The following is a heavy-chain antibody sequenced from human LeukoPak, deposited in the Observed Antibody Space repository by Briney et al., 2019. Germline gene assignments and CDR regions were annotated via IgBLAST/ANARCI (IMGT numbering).Heavy chain of an antibody. Sequence: QAGGSLRLSCAASGFTFSAYWMHWVRQAPGKGLVWVSRINSDGFSIAYADSVKGRFTISRDNSKNTLYLQMNSLRAEDTAVYYCAKDLSVDYGDYWGGAFDIWGQGTMVTVSS. CDR1: GFTFSAYW. V-gene: IGHV3-74*01. CDR3: AKDLSVDYGDYWGGAFDI. J-gene: IGHJ3*02. CDR2: INSDGFSI. D-gene: IGHD4-17*01.